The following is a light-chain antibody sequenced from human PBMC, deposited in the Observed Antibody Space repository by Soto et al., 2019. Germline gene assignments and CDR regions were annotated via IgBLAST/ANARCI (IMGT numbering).Light chain of an antibody. Sequence: DIVMTQSPDSLAVSLGERATINCKSSQSVLYSSNNKNYLSWYQQKAGQPPKMLIYWASTRQSGVPDRFSGSGSGTDFTLTISSLQADDVGVYYCQQYDSIPITFGQGTRLEIK. J-gene: IGKJ5*01. CDR2: WAS. CDR3: QQYDSIPIT. V-gene: IGKV4-1*01. CDR1: QSVLYSSNNKNY.